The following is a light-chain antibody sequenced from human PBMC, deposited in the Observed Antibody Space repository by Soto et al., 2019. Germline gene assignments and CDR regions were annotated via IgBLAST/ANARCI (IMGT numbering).Light chain of an antibody. Sequence: DIQLTQSPSTLSASVGDRVTITCRASQSINSWLAWYQQKPGKAPKLLVYKASNLESGVPSRFSGSGSRTEVTLPISTLQPDDFETYCGQQAEAYPRTFGGGTKVEI. J-gene: IGKJ4*02. CDR2: KAS. V-gene: IGKV1-5*03. CDR3: QQAEAYPRT. CDR1: QSINSW.